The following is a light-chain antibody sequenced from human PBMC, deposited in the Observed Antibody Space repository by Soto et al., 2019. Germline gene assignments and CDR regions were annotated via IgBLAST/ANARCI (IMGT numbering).Light chain of an antibody. V-gene: IGLV2-23*01. CDR2: EGS. J-gene: IGLJ1*01. CDR1: SSAVGSYNL. CDR3: CSYAGSSTPLV. Sequence: QSALTQPASVSGSPGQSITISCTGTSSAVGSYNLASWSQQHPAKAPKLMIYEGSKRPSGVSNRFSGSKSGNTASLTISRLQAEDEADYYCCSYAGSSTPLVFGTGTKLTVL.